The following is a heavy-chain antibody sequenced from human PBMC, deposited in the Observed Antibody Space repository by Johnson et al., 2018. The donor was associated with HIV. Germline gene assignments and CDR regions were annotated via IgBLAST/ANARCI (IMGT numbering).Heavy chain of an antibody. CDR1: GFTFSDYY. CDR2: IKQDGSEK. Sequence: EVQLVESGGGLVKPGGSLRLSCAASGFTFSDYYMSWVRQAPGKGLEWVANIKQDGSEKYYVDSVKGRFTISRDNAKNSVYLQMNSLRAEDTAVYYCARDFSLVGGWSPFDIWGQGTMVTVSS. CDR3: ARDFSLVGGWSPFDI. V-gene: IGHV3-7*05. J-gene: IGHJ3*02. D-gene: IGHD6-19*01.